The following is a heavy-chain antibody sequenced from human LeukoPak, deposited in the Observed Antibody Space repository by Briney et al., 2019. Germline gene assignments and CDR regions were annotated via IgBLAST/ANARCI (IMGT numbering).Heavy chain of an antibody. V-gene: IGHV3-23*01. CDR1: GFTFSSYG. CDR3: AKDRCSGGSCYSSIDY. CDR2: ISGSGGST. D-gene: IGHD2-15*01. Sequence: GGSLRLSCAASGFTFSSYGMSWVRQAPGKGLEWVSAISGSGGSTYYADSVKGRFTISRDNSKNTLYLQMNSLRAEDTAVYYCAKDRCSGGSCYSSIDYWGQGTLVTVSS. J-gene: IGHJ4*02.